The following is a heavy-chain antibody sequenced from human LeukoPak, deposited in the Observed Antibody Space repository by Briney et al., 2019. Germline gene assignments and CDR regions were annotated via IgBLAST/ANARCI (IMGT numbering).Heavy chain of an antibody. V-gene: IGHV4-34*01. Sequence: SETLSLTCAVYGGSFSGYYWSWIRQPPGKGLEWIGEINHSGSTNYNPSLKSRVTISVDTSKNQFSLKLSSVTAADTAVYYCARGAHYYYGSGSYYSFDYWGQGTLVTVSP. CDR3: ARGAHYYYGSGSYYSFDY. D-gene: IGHD3-10*01. CDR1: GGSFSGYY. J-gene: IGHJ4*02. CDR2: INHSGST.